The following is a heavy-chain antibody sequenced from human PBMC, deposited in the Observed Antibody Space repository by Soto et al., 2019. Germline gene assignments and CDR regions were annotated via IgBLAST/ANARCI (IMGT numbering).Heavy chain of an antibody. J-gene: IGHJ4*02. CDR3: VFSGSNYFDY. V-gene: IGHV1-46*01. Sequence: ASVKVSCKASGYTFTSYYMHWVRQAPGQGLEWMGIINPSGGSTSYAQKFQGRVTMTRDTSTGTVYMELSSRRSGDTAVYYCVFSGSNYFDYWGQGTLVTVSS. D-gene: IGHD6-25*01. CDR2: INPSGGST. CDR1: GYTFTSYY.